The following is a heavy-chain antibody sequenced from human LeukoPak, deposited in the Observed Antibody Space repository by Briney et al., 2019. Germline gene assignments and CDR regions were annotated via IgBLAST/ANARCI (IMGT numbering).Heavy chain of an antibody. CDR1: GFTFSSYN. CDR3: YYYDSSGYSS. D-gene: IGHD3-22*01. CDR2: ITTSSSV. Sequence: GGSLRLSCAASGFTFSSYNMNWVRQAPGKGLEWVSSITTSSSVFYADSVKGRFTISRDNSKNTLYLQMNSLRAEDTAVYYCYYYDSSGYSSGGQGTLVTVSS. J-gene: IGHJ4*02. V-gene: IGHV3-48*01.